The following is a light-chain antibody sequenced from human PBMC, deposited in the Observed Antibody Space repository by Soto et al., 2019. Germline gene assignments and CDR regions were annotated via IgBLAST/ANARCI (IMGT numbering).Light chain of an antibody. V-gene: IGKV1-39*01. CDR3: QQTFSIPRT. CDR1: QNVRSY. Sequence: DMQLTQSPSSLSASVGDRVTITCRASQNVRSYLNWYQQKPGKAPKLLISESSILESGVPSKFSGDGYGTDFTLTIRSLQPEDFAIYCCQQTFSIPRTFGHGTRVEIK. CDR2: ESS. J-gene: IGKJ1*01.